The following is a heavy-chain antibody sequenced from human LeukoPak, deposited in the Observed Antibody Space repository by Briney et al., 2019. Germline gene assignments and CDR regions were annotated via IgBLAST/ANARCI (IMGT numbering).Heavy chain of an antibody. CDR1: GFTFSDYW. D-gene: IGHD1-26*01. CDR2: IWRDGSEK. J-gene: IGHJ4*02. V-gene: IGHV3-33*08. CDR3: ARDGVGATPFFGYFDY. Sequence: GGSLRLSCAASGFTFSDYWVTWVRQAPGKGLEWVAIIWRDGSEKYYADSVKGRFTISRDNSKKMLSLQMNSLRVEDTAVYYCARDGVGATPFFGYFDYWGQGTLVTVSS.